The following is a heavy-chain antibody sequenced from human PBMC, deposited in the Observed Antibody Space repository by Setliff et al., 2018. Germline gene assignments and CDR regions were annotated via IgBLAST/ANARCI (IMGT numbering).Heavy chain of an antibody. V-gene: IGHV4-34*01. CDR1: GGSFSGYY. D-gene: IGHD3-10*01. Sequence: SETLSLTCAVYGGSFSGYYWSWIRQPPGKGLEWIGEINHSGSTNYNPSLKSXXXXSVXXXXXXXXXXXXXXXXADTAVYYCARHGRYTGTYADAFDIWGQGTMVTVSS. CDR3: ARHGRYTGTYADAFDI. J-gene: IGHJ3*02. CDR2: INHSGST.